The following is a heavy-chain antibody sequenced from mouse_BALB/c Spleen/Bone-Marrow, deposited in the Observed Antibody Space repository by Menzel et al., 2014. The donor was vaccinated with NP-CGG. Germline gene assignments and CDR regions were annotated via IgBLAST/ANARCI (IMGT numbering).Heavy chain of an antibody. CDR1: GFNIKDTY. V-gene: IGHV14-3*02. CDR3: ARWEYYAMDY. CDR2: IDPANGNT. J-gene: IGHJ4*01. Sequence: VQLQQSGAGLVKPGASVKLSCTASGFNIKDTYMHWVKQRPEQGLEWIGRIDPANGNTKYDPKFQGKATITADTSSNTAYLQRSSRTSEDTAVDYCARWEYYAMDYWGQGTSVTVSS. D-gene: IGHD4-1*01.